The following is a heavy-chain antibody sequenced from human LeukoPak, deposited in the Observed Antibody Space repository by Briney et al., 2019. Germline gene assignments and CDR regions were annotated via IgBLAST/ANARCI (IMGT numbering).Heavy chain of an antibody. CDR2: ISYDGSNK. CDR1: GFTFSSYA. J-gene: IGHJ4*02. D-gene: IGHD6-19*01. Sequence: PGGSLRLSCAASGFTFSSYAMHWVRQAPGKGLEWVAVISYDGSNKYYADSVKGRFTISRDNSKNTLYLQMNSLRAEDTAVYYCASPIAVAGTDYWGQGTLVTVSS. CDR3: ASPIAVAGTDY. V-gene: IGHV3-30-3*01.